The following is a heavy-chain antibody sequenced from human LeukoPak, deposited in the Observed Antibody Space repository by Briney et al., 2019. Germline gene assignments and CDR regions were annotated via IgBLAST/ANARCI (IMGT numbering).Heavy chain of an antibody. Sequence: SETLSLTCTVSGGSVSSGSYYWSWIRQPPGKGLEWIGYIYYSGSTNYNPSLKSRVTISVDTSKNQFSLKLSSVTAADTAVYYCAREGPLVLLSYWGQGTLVTVSS. V-gene: IGHV4-61*01. CDR3: AREGPLVLLSY. J-gene: IGHJ4*02. D-gene: IGHD3-9*01. CDR2: IYYSGST. CDR1: GGSVSSGSYY.